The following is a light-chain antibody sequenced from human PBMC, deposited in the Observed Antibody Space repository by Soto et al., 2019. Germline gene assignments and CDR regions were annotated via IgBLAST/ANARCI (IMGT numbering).Light chain of an antibody. Sequence: QSALTQPASVSVSPGQSITISCTGTSSDVGGYNYISWYQQHPGKAPKFIIYDVRNRPSGVSNRFSGSRSGNTASLTISGLQAEDEADYYYTSYTSSSTVIFGGGTKLTVL. CDR2: DVR. V-gene: IGLV2-14*01. CDR1: SSDVGGYNY. J-gene: IGLJ2*01. CDR3: TSYTSSSTVI.